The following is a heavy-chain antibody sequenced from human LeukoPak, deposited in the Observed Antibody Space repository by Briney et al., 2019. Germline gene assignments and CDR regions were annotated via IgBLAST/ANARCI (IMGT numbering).Heavy chain of an antibody. J-gene: IGHJ4*02. CDR3: TTGVPLYYYDSSGYPPGY. D-gene: IGHD3-22*01. V-gene: IGHV3-15*01. CDR1: GFTFSNAW. CDR2: IKSKTDGGTT. Sequence: GGSLRLSCAASGFTFSNAWMSWVRQAPGKGLEWVGRIKSKTDGGTTDYAAPVKGRFTISRDDSKNTLYLQMNSLKTEDTAVYYCTTGVPLYYYDSSGYPPGYWGQGTLVTVSS.